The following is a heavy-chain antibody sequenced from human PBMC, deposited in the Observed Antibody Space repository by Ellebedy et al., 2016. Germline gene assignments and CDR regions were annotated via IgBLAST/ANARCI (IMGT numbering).Heavy chain of an antibody. CDR3: ARDPCGLGGYYGMDV. V-gene: IGHV3-11*04. J-gene: IGHJ6*02. CDR2: ISASGSAI. D-gene: IGHD3-16*01. CDR1: GFSLSDYY. Sequence: GGSLRLXXAASGFSLSDYYMTWIRQAPGKGPEWVSDISASGSAIYYRDSVQGRFIVSRDYGKNSLYLQMNSLRAEDTAVYYCARDPCGLGGYYGMDVWGQGTTVTVSS.